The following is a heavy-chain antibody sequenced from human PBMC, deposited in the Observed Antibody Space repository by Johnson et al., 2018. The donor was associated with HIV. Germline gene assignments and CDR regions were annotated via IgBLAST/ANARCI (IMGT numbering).Heavy chain of an antibody. J-gene: IGHJ3*01. V-gene: IGHV3-9*01. D-gene: IGHD2-21*01. CDR1: GFTFDDYA. CDR2: ISWNSGST. Sequence: VQLVESGGGLVQPGRSLRLSCAASGFTFDDYAMHWVRQAPGKGLEWVSGISWNSGSTNYAASVKGQFTISRDNAKNTLYLQMNSLRVEDTAVYYCARDPITPYERGPDAFDVWGQGTMVTVSS. CDR3: ARDPITPYERGPDAFDV.